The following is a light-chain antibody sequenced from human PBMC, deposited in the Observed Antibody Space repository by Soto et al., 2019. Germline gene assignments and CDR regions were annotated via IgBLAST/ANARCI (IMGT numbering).Light chain of an antibody. CDR1: SSNIGSNT. V-gene: IGLV1-44*01. CDR2: SNN. CDR3: AAWDYSRTGYV. J-gene: IGLJ1*01. Sequence: QSVLTQPPSASGAPGQRVTISCSGSSSNIGSNTVNWYQQLPGTAPKLLIYSNNQRHSGVPDRFSGSKSVTSASLAISGLQSEDEADYYCAAWDYSRTGYVFGTGTKVTVL.